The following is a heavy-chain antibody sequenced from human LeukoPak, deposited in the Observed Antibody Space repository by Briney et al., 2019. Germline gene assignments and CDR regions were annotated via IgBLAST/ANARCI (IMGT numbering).Heavy chain of an antibody. D-gene: IGHD2-15*01. CDR3: ARVEHRVPLARGYQH. CDR1: GGSFSGYY. CDR2: INHSGST. Sequence: SETLSLTCAVYGGSFSGYYWSWIRQPPGKGLEWIGEINHSGSTNYNPSLKSRVTISVDTSKNQSSLKLSSVTAADTAVYYCARVEHRVPLARGYQHWGQGTLVTVSS. J-gene: IGHJ1*01. V-gene: IGHV4-34*01.